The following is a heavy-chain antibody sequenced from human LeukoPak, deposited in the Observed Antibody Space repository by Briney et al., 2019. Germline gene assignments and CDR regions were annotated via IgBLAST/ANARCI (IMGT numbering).Heavy chain of an antibody. J-gene: IGHJ5*02. D-gene: IGHD3-22*01. CDR1: GFTFSSYE. CDR2: ISSSGSTI. Sequence: GGSLRLSCAASGFTFSSYEMNWVRQAPGKWLEWVSYISSSGSTIYYADSVKGRFTISRDNAKNSLYLQMNSLRAEDTAVYYCARKTYYYDTSPAGWFDTWGQGTLGTVSS. V-gene: IGHV3-48*03. CDR3: ARKTYYYDTSPAGWFDT.